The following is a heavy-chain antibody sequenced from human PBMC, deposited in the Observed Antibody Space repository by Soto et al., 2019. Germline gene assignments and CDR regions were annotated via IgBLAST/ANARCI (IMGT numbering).Heavy chain of an antibody. D-gene: IGHD5-18*01. CDR1: GYTLTQLS. CDR3: ATDGASWLWSRYYYYGMDV. Sequence: GASVKVSCKVSGYTLTQLSMPWVRQAPGKGLEWMGGFDPEDGETIYAQKFQGRVTMTEDTSTDTAYMELSSLRSEDTAVYYCATDGASWLWSRYYYYGMDVWGQGTTVTVSS. CDR2: FDPEDGET. J-gene: IGHJ6*02. V-gene: IGHV1-24*01.